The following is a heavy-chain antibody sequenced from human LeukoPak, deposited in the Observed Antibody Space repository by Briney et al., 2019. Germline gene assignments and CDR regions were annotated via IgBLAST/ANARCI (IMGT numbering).Heavy chain of an antibody. CDR1: GGSISSSSYY. D-gene: IGHD6-19*01. Sequence: PSETLSLTCTASGGSISSSSYYWGWIRQPPGKGLEWIGSIYYSGSTYYNPSLKSRVTISVDTSKNQFSLKLSSVTAADTAVYYCAAQWLPFDYWGQGTLVTVSS. CDR2: IYYSGST. CDR3: AAQWLPFDY. V-gene: IGHV4-39*01. J-gene: IGHJ4*02.